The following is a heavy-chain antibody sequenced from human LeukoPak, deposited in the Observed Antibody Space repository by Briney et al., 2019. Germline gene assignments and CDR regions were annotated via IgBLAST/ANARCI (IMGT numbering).Heavy chain of an antibody. D-gene: IGHD3-16*01. CDR1: GFTVSSNY. V-gene: IGHV3-66*02. Sequence: GGSLRLSCAASGFTVSSNYMSWVRQAPGKGLEWVSVIYSGGSTYYADSAKGRFTISRDNSKNTLYLQMNSLRAEDTAVYYCARDSLGEYFDYWGQGTLVTVSS. CDR3: ARDSLGEYFDY. CDR2: IYSGGST. J-gene: IGHJ4*02.